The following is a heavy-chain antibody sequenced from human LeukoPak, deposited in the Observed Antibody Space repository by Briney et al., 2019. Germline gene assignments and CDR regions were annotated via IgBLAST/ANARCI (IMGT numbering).Heavy chain of an antibody. Sequence: PSETLPLTCTVSGGSISSWSKYWGWIRQPPGKGLEWIGSISYSGSTYYNLSLKSRVTMSVDTSNNQFSLKLSSVTAADAAVYYCARLPDDGGYWGQGTLVTVSS. CDR2: ISYSGST. CDR3: ARLPDDGGY. V-gene: IGHV4-39*01. D-gene: IGHD6-13*01. CDR1: GGSISSWSKY. J-gene: IGHJ4*02.